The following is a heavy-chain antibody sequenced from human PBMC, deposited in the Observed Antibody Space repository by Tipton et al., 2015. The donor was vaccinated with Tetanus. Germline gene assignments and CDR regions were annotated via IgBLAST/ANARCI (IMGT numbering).Heavy chain of an antibody. D-gene: IGHD5-18*01. CDR3: VRGRGLGAYSFGFEF. CDR2: IYQTDST. CDR1: GGLITTGGYS. J-gene: IGHJ4*02. Sequence: LSLTCDVSGGLITTGGYSWGWIRQTPGQGLEWIGYIYQTDSTYYNPSLRSRLSISIRRSKNQFSLKLTSVTAADTAVYYCVRGRGLGAYSFGFEFWGQGAQVIVSS. V-gene: IGHV4-30-2*01.